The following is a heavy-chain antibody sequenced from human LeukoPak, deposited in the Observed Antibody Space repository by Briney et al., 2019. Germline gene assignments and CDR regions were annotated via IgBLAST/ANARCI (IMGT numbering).Heavy chain of an antibody. CDR2: INHSGST. V-gene: IGHV4-34*01. D-gene: IGHD3-22*01. J-gene: IGHJ4*02. CDR3: ARSYYYDSNIDY. CDR1: GGSFSGYY. Sequence: SETLSLTCAVYGGSFSGYYWSWIRQPPGKGLEWIGEINHSGSTNYTPSIKSRVTISVDTSKNHFSLTLSSVTGADTAVYYCARSYYYDSNIDYWGQGTLVTVS.